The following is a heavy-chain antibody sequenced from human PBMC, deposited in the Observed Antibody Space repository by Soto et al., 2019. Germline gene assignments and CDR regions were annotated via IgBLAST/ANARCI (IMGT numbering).Heavy chain of an antibody. V-gene: IGHV4-34*01. CDR2: INHSGST. Sequence: SETLSLTCAVYGGSFSGYCWSWIRQPPGKGLEWIGEINHSGSTNYNPSLKSRVTISVDTSKNQFSLKLSSVTAADTAVYYCARLMGWLDYWGQGTLVTVSS. D-gene: IGHD3-3*01. CDR1: GGSFSGYC. J-gene: IGHJ4*02. CDR3: ARLMGWLDY.